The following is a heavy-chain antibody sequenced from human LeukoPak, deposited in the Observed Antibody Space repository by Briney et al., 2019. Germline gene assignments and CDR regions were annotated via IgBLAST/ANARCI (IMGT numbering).Heavy chain of an antibody. V-gene: IGHV3-23*01. CDR1: GFSFSTYG. J-gene: IGHJ4*02. CDR3: AREVCSGGSCRLDY. CDR2: ISGSGGRT. D-gene: IGHD2-15*01. Sequence: PGGTLRLSCAASGFSFSTYGMSWVRQAPGKGLEWVSAISGSGGRTNYADSVKGRFTISRDNAKNSLYLQMNSLSAEDTAVYYCAREVCSGGSCRLDYWGQGTLVTVSS.